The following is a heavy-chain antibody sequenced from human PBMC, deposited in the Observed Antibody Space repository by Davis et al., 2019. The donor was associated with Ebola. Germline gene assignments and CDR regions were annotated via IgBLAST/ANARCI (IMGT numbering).Heavy chain of an antibody. Sequence: ASVKVSCKASGYTFNSYGIAWVRQAPGQGLEWMGRINPNSGGTNYAQKFQGRVTMTRDTSISTAYMELSRLRSDDTAVYYCARGYSGYDFVVVVAATPFDYWGQGTLVTVSS. J-gene: IGHJ4*02. CDR2: INPNSGGT. D-gene: IGHD2-15*01. CDR1: GYTFNSYG. V-gene: IGHV1-2*06. CDR3: ARGYSGYDFVVVVAATPFDY.